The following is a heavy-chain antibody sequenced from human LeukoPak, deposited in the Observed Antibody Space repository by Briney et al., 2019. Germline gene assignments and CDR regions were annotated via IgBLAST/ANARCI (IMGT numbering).Heavy chain of an antibody. D-gene: IGHD6-13*01. CDR3: ARGPYSSNWYVDY. CDR2: ISKTGNSI. CDR1: GFTLSSYE. J-gene: IGHJ4*02. Sequence: GGSLRLSCAASGFTLSSYEMNWVRLAPGKGLEWISYISKTGNSIYYADSVKGRFTISRDSAKNSLYLQMNSLRAEDTAVYYCARGPYSSNWYVDYWGQGTLITVAS. V-gene: IGHV3-48*03.